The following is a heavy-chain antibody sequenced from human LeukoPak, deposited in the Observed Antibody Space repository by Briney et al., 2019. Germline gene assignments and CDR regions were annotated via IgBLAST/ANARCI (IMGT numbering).Heavy chain of an antibody. J-gene: IGHJ5*02. D-gene: IGHD3-10*01. Sequence: GGSLRLSCAVSGITVSSYYMSWVRQAPGKGLEWVSIIYGGGTTYYTDSVKGRFTISRDSSKNMVYLQMNSLRPEDSAVYYCTRDRAGTQGWVEFDLWGPGTLVTVSS. CDR3: TRDRAGTQGWVEFDL. CDR1: GITVSSYY. V-gene: IGHV3-53*05. CDR2: IYGGGTT.